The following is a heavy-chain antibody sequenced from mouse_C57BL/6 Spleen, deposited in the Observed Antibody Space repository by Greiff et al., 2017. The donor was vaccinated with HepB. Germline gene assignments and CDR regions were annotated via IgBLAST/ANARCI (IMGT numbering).Heavy chain of an antibody. CDR3: ARNFYGSSYDAMDY. J-gene: IGHJ4*01. CDR1: GFSFTSYG. Sequence: VQGVESGPGLVQPSQRLSITCTVSGFSFTSYGVHWVRQSPGKGLEWLGVIWSGGSTDYNGAFISRLSISKDNSKSQVFFKMNSLQADDTAIYYCARNFYGSSYDAMDYWGQGTSVTVSS. V-gene: IGHV2-2*01. CDR2: IWSGGST. D-gene: IGHD1-1*01.